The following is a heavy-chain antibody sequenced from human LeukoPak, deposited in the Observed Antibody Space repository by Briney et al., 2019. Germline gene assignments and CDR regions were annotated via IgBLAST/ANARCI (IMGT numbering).Heavy chain of an antibody. Sequence: SETLSLTCTVSGGSISSSSYYWSWIRQPPGKGLEWIGEINHSGSTNYNPSLKSRVTISVDTSKNQFSLKLSSVTAADTAVYYCARWGSGSYYPFDYWGQGTLVTVSS. CDR3: ARWGSGSYYPFDY. D-gene: IGHD3-10*01. CDR2: INHSGST. V-gene: IGHV4-39*07. CDR1: GGSISSSSYY. J-gene: IGHJ4*02.